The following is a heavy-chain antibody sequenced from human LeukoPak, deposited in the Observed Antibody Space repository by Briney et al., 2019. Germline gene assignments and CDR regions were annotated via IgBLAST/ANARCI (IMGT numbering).Heavy chain of an antibody. Sequence: LGESLKISCKGSGYRFTSYWIAWVRQMPGKGLEWMGIIYPGDSETRYSPSFQGQVTISADKSISTAYLQWSSLKASDAAMYYCARRSGYADYWGQGTLVTVSS. CDR1: GYRFTSYW. CDR3: ARRSGYADY. V-gene: IGHV5-51*01. CDR2: IYPGDSET. J-gene: IGHJ4*02. D-gene: IGHD5-12*01.